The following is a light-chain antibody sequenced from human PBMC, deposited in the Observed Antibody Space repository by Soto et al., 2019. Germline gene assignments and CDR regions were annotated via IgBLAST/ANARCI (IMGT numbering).Light chain of an antibody. CDR1: QSVSSN. CDR2: DAS. Sequence: EIVMTQSPATLSVSPGERATLSCRASQSVSSNLAWYQQKPGQAPRLLIYDASNRATGIPARFSGSGSGTDFTLTISCLEPEDFAVYYCQQRSNWPPTFGQGTRLEIK. J-gene: IGKJ5*01. CDR3: QQRSNWPPT. V-gene: IGKV3-11*01.